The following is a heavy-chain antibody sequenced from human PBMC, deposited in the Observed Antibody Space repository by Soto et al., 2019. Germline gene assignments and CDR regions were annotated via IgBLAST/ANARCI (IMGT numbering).Heavy chain of an antibody. CDR1: GGSISSGDYY. CDR2: IYYSGST. D-gene: IGHD3-22*01. CDR3: ARWHDSSHPIFDY. Sequence: QVQLQESCPGLVKPSQTLSLTCTVSGGSISSGDYYWSWIRQPPGKGLEWIGYIYYSGSTYYNPSLKSRVTRSVDTSKNQFSLKLSSVTAADTAVYYCARWHDSSHPIFDYWGQGTLVTVSS. J-gene: IGHJ4*02. V-gene: IGHV4-30-4*01.